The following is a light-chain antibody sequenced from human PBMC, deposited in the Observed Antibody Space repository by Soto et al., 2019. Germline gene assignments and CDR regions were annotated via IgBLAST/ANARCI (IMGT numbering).Light chain of an antibody. V-gene: IGKV3-20*01. CDR2: SAS. Sequence: EIVLTQSPGTLSLSPGDRVTLSCSASRSVSGSYLAWYQQKPGQAPRVLIYSASLRATGIPDRFSGSGSGTDFSLTISSLEHEHFAVYYCQQYGSSPIIFGQGTRLQIK. J-gene: IGKJ5*01. CDR1: RSVSGSY. CDR3: QQYGSSPII.